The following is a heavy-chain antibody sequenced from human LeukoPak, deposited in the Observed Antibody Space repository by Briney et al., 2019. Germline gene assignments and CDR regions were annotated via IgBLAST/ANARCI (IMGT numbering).Heavy chain of an antibody. V-gene: IGHV4-4*02. CDR3: ARGRNWNDLYYFDY. CDR1: GGSISSSNW. D-gene: IGHD1-20*01. CDR2: IYHSGST. Sequence: SETLSLTCAVSGGSISSSNWWSWVRQPPGKGLEWIGEIYHSGSTNYNPSLKSRVTISVDKSKNQFSLKLSSATAADTAVYYCARGRNWNDLYYFDYWGQGTLVTVSS. J-gene: IGHJ4*02.